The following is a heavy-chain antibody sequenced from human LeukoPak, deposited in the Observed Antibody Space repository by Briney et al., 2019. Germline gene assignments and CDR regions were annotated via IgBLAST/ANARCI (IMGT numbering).Heavy chain of an antibody. D-gene: IGHD6-13*01. CDR1: GYTFTSYY. Sequence: ASVKVSCKASGYTFTSYYMHWVRQAPGQGLEWMGIINPSGDSTNYAQKFQGRVTMTRDMSTSTVYMELSSLRSEDTAVYYCARHGLAAAGTLERAFDIWGQGTMVTVSS. J-gene: IGHJ3*02. V-gene: IGHV1-46*01. CDR2: INPSGDST. CDR3: ARHGLAAAGTLERAFDI.